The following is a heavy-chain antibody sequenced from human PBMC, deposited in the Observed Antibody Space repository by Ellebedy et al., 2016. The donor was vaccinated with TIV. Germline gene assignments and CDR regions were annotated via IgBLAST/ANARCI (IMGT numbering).Heavy chain of an antibody. CDR1: GFTFSSYW. Sequence: GESLKISCAASGFTFSSYWMSWVRQAPGKGLEWVANIKQDGSEKYYVDSVKGRFTISRDNAKNSLYLQMNSLRAEDTAVYYCAGAQQLVNKWFDPWGQGTLVTVSS. D-gene: IGHD6-13*01. J-gene: IGHJ5*02. CDR2: IKQDGSEK. CDR3: AGAQQLVNKWFDP. V-gene: IGHV3-7*03.